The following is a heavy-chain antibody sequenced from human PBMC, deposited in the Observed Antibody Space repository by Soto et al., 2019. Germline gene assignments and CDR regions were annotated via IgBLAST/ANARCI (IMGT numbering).Heavy chain of an antibody. CDR1: GGSISSYY. Sequence: QVQLQESGPGLVKPSETLSLSCTVSGGSISSYYWGWFRQSPGKRMEWMGYVHHSLGSSYLPSLQSRVAIALDTPKSQFSPKVTSVTATDTAVYYCARQGFGPLHGLIDARGKGNTVTVSS. D-gene: IGHD3-10*01. CDR2: VHHSLGS. J-gene: IGHJ6*03. CDR3: ARQGFGPLHGLIDA. V-gene: IGHV4-59*08.